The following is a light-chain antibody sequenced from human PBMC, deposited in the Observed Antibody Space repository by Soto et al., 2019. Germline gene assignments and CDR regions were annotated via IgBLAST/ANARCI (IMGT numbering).Light chain of an antibody. J-gene: IGLJ2*01. CDR2: DVS. CDR3: SSYTSSSTLV. Sequence: QSALTQPASVSGSPGQSITISCTGTSSDVGGYNYVSWYQQCHPCKAPKLIIYDVSNRLSGVSNRFSGSKSGNTASLTISGLQAEDEADYYCSSYTSSSTLVFGGGTQLTVL. V-gene: IGLV2-14*01. CDR1: SSDVGGYNY.